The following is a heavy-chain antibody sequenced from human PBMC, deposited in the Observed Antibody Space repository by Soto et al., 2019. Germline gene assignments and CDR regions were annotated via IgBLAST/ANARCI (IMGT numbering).Heavy chain of an antibody. V-gene: IGHV4-31*03. D-gene: IGHD6-13*01. J-gene: IGHJ5*02. Sequence: QVQLQESGPGLVKPSQTLSLTCTVSGGSISSGGYYWSWIRQHPGKGLEWIGYIYYSGSTYYNPSLKSRVTISVDTSKIQFSLKLSSVTAADTAVYYCARDSRQLTQGWFDPWGQGTLVTVSS. CDR3: ARDSRQLTQGWFDP. CDR2: IYYSGST. CDR1: GGSISSGGYY.